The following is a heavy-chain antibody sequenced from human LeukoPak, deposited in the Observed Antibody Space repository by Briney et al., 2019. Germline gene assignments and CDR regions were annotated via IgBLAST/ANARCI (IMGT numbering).Heavy chain of an antibody. CDR3: ARRGYYDSRGYFDY. CDR2: INHSGNT. V-gene: IGHV4-34*01. J-gene: IGHJ4*02. Sequence: SETLSLTCTVYGGSFSDYYWSWIRQPPGKGLEWIGEINHSGNTNYNPSLKSRVTISIDTSKNLFPLNLSSVTAADTAMYYCARRGYYDSRGYFDYWGQGTLVTVSS. D-gene: IGHD3-22*01. CDR1: GGSFSDYY.